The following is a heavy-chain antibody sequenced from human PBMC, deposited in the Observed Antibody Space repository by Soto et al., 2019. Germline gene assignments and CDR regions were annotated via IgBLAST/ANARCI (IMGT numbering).Heavy chain of an antibody. V-gene: IGHV1-2*02. CDR3: ARDPSPLIAAASTVDY. CDR1: GYTFTGYY. D-gene: IGHD6-13*01. J-gene: IGHJ4*02. Sequence: QVQLVQSGAEVKKPGASVKVSCKASGYTFTGYYMHWVRQAPGQGLEWMGWINPNSGGTNYAQKFQGRVTMTRDTSISTAYMELSRLRSDDTAVYYCARDPSPLIAAASTVDYWGQGTLVTVSS. CDR2: INPNSGGT.